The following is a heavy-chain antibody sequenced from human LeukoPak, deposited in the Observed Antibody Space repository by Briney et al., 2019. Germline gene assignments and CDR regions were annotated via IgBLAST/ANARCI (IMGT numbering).Heavy chain of an antibody. J-gene: IGHJ4*02. Sequence: GGSLRLSCAASGFTFSSYAMSWVRQAPGKGLEWVSAISGSGGSTYYADSVKGRFTISRDNSKNTLYLQMNSLRAEDTAVYYCAKGIRSEYYDFWSGYYFDYWGQGTLVTVSS. V-gene: IGHV3-23*01. D-gene: IGHD3-3*01. CDR1: GFTFSSYA. CDR2: ISGSGGST. CDR3: AKGIRSEYYDFWSGYYFDY.